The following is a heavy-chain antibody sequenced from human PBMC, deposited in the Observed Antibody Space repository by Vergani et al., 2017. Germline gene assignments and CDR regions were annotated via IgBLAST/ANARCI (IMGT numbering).Heavy chain of an antibody. Sequence: QITLKESGPTLVKPTQPPTLTCTFSGFPLSPRGLGVGWIRQPPGKALEWLALIYWDDDKRYSPSLKSRLTITKDASKIQVVLTMPDLDPVDTATYYCAHREYSSGAYGYWGQGTLVTVSS. CDR2: IYWDDDK. D-gene: IGHD6-25*01. J-gene: IGHJ4*02. V-gene: IGHV2-5*02. CDR3: AHREYSSGAYGY. CDR1: GFPLSPRGLG.